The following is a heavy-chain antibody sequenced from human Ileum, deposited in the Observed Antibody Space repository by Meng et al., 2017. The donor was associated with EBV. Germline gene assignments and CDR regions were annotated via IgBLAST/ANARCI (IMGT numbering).Heavy chain of an antibody. Sequence: QVQLVQSGSELNKPXASVKGSCKDVGCTFTSYAMHWVRQAPGQRLEWMGWINPNSGATEYAQNFQGSVTMTRDTSISTAYMELSRLRSDDTAVYYCARDSRHCTSASCYSWYFDLGGRGTLVTVSS. J-gene: IGHJ2*01. CDR3: ARDSRHCTSASCYSWYFDL. CDR1: GCTFTSYA. D-gene: IGHD2-2*02. V-gene: IGHV1-2*02. CDR2: INPNSGAT.